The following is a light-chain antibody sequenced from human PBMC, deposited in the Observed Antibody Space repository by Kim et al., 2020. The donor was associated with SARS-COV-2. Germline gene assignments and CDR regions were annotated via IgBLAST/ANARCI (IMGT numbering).Light chain of an antibody. J-gene: IGLJ3*02. CDR3: CSYAGSSTLV. CDR1: SSDVVSYNL. Sequence: GQSFTISCTGTSSDVVSYNLVSWYQQHPGKAPKLMIYEVSKRPSGVSNRFSGSKSGNTASLTISGLQAEDEADYYCCSYAGSSTLVFGGGTQLTVL. CDR2: EVS. V-gene: IGLV2-23*02.